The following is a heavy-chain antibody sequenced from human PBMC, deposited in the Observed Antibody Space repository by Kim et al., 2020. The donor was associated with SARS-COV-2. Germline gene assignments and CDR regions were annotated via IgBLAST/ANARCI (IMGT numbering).Heavy chain of an antibody. J-gene: IGHJ6*03. V-gene: IGHV4-34*01. D-gene: IGHD5-18*01. CDR1: GGSFSAYY. CDR2: TNDVGNT. CDR3: ASGREVRGYGDGSSCYYY. Sequence: SETLSLTCAIDGGSFSAYYFNWIRQSPGKGLEWMGETNDVGNTNYNPSLESRIAISLDTSRRQFSLTLRSVTAADTAIYYCASGREVRGYGDGSSCYYY.